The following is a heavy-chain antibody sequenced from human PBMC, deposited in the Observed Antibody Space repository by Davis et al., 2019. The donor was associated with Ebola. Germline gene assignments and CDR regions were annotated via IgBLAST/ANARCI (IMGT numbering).Heavy chain of an antibody. J-gene: IGHJ3*01. CDR1: GFTFSNYA. CDR3: AKEALHSGGTFDV. D-gene: IGHD2-15*01. Sequence: PGGSLRLSCAASGFTFSNYAMHWVRQAPGKGLEWVAVIWYDGSNTYYTDSVKGRFTISRDKSNNTLNLQMNSLRIEDTGVYYCAKEALHSGGTFDVWGQGTMVTVSS. CDR2: IWYDGSNT. V-gene: IGHV3-30*02.